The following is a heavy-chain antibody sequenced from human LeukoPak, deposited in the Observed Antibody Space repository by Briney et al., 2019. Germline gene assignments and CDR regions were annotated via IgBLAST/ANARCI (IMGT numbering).Heavy chain of an antibody. J-gene: IGHJ4*02. CDR1: GYSFTTYW. CDR3: ARRQGCSSTSCPPDS. CDR2: IYPGESDT. D-gene: IGHD2-2*01. V-gene: IGHV5-51*01. Sequence: GESLKISCRGSGYSFTTYWIGWVRQMPGKGLEWIGIIYPGESDTRYSPSFQGQVTMSADKSINTAYLQWSSLKASDTAMYYCARRQGCSSTSCPPDSWGQGTLVTVSS.